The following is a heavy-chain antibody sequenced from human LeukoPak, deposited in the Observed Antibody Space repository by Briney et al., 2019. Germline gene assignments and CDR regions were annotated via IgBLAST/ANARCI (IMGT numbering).Heavy chain of an antibody. J-gene: IGHJ4*02. Sequence: ASVKVSCKASGYTFTSYGISWARQAPGQGLEWMGWISAYNGNTNYAQKLQGRVTMTTDTSTITAYMELRSLRSDDTAVYYCARDRNAAGFDYWGQGTLVTVSS. CDR3: ARDRNAAGFDY. CDR1: GYTFTSYG. CDR2: ISAYNGNT. D-gene: IGHD1-14*01. V-gene: IGHV1-18*01.